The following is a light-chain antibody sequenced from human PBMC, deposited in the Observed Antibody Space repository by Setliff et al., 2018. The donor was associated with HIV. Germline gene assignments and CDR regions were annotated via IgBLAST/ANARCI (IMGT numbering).Light chain of an antibody. V-gene: IGLV2-23*02. CDR2: DVT. CDR3: CSYAGSATYV. Sequence: QSVLAQPASVSGSPGQSITISCTGSNSDVGSHYSVSWYQQYPGKAPKLMIYDVTKRPSGVSDRSSGSKSGNTASLTISGLQTEDEADYYCCSYAGSATYVFGTGTKGTV. CDR1: NSDVGSHYS. J-gene: IGLJ1*01.